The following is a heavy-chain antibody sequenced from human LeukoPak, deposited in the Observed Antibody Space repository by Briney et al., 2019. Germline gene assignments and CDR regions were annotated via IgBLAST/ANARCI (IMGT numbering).Heavy chain of an antibody. J-gene: IGHJ4*02. CDR3: ARGYSGSYGRFDY. V-gene: IGHV4-59*01. CDR2: IYYSGST. CDR1: GGSISSYY. D-gene: IGHD1-26*01. Sequence: SETLSLTCTVAGGSISSYYWSWIRQPPGKGLEWIGYIYYSGSTSYNPSLKSRVTISVDTSKNQFSLKLSSVTAADTAVYYCARGYSGSYGRFDYWGQGTLVTVSS.